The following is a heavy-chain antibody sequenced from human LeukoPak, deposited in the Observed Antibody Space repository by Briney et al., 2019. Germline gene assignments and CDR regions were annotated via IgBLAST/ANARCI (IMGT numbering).Heavy chain of an antibody. Sequence: GGSLRLSCAASGFTFDDYAMHWVRQAPGKGLEWVSGISWNSGSIGYADSVKGRFTISRDNAKNSLYLQMNSLRAEDTALYYCAKDPRPGILTGYPDYWGQGTLVTVSS. J-gene: IGHJ4*02. D-gene: IGHD3-9*01. CDR2: ISWNSGSI. V-gene: IGHV3-9*01. CDR1: GFTFDDYA. CDR3: AKDPRPGILTGYPDY.